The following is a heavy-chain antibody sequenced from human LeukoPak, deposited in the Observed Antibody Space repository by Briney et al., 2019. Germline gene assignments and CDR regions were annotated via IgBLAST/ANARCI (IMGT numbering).Heavy chain of an antibody. D-gene: IGHD3-22*01. V-gene: IGHV4-39*01. Sequence: WVRQAPGKGLEWIGSIYYSGSTYYNPSLKSRVTISVDTSKNQFSLKLSSVTAADTAVYYCARLRPPSSGYYYSAFDYWGQGTLVTVSS. CDR3: ARLRPPSSGYYYSAFDY. CDR2: IYYSGST. J-gene: IGHJ4*02.